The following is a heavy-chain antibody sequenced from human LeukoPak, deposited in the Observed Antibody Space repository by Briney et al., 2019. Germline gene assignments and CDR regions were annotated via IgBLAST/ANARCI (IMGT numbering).Heavy chain of an antibody. CDR1: GLTVSNNY. D-gene: IGHD6-25*01. J-gene: IGHJ5*02. Sequence: GGSLRLSCVVSGLTVSNNYMTWVRQAPGKGLEWVSLIFSGGGTYYADSVKGRFAISRDSSKNTLYLQMNSLRAEDTALYYCARDPGAAAGNLWSWGQGTLVTVSS. V-gene: IGHV3-66*01. CDR2: IFSGGGT. CDR3: ARDPGAAAGNLWS.